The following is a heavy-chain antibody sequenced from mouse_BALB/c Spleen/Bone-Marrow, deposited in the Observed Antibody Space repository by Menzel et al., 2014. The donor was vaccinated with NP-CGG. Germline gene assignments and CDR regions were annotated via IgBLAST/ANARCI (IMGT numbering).Heavy chain of an antibody. CDR1: GYTFSSYW. CDR2: ILPGSGNP. Sequence: QVQLKQSGAELMEPGASVKISCKATGYTFSSYWIEWVKQRPGHGLEWIGEILPGSGNPTYNEKFKGKATFTADTSSNTAYMQLSSLTSEDSAVYYCAREDITTVVEMDYWGQGTSVTVSS. J-gene: IGHJ4*01. D-gene: IGHD1-1*01. V-gene: IGHV1-9*01. CDR3: AREDITTVVEMDY.